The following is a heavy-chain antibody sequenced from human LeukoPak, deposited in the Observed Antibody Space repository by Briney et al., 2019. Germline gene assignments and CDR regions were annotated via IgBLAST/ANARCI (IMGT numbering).Heavy chain of an antibody. D-gene: IGHD3/OR15-3a*01. V-gene: IGHV1-2*06. Sequence: ASVKVSCKASGYTFTGYYIHWLRQAPGQGLEWTGRINPNSGGTNYAQKFQDRVTMTSDTSISTAHMELSRLKSDDTAVYYCARVGVDLWFDPWGQGTLVTVSS. CDR3: ARVGVDLWFDP. CDR1: GYTFTGYY. CDR2: INPNSGGT. J-gene: IGHJ5*02.